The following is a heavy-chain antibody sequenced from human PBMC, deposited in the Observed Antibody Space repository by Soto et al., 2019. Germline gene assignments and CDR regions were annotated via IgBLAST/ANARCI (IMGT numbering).Heavy chain of an antibody. D-gene: IGHD5-12*01. CDR1: GFTFSTYS. J-gene: IGHJ6*02. V-gene: IGHV3-21*01. CDR2: ISSRSDI. Sequence: GGSLRLSCVGSGFTFSTYSINWVRQAPGKGLEWVSSISSRSDIYYAGSVKGRFTISRDNAKNSVSLQMNSLRAEDTAVYYCARLFRGYSGYDLYYYGMDVWGQGTTVTVSS. CDR3: ARLFRGYSGYDLYYYGMDV.